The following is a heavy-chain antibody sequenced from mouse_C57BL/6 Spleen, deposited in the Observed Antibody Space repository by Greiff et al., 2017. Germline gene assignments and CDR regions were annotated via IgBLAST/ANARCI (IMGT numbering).Heavy chain of an antibody. D-gene: IGHD1-1*01. Sequence: QVQLKESGAELVRPGASVTLSCKASGYTFTDYEMHWVKQTPVHGLEWIGAIDPETGGTAYNQKFKGKAILTADKSSSPAYMELRSLTSEDSAVYYCTTHLNYGSSPFAYWGQGTLVTVSA. V-gene: IGHV1-15*01. J-gene: IGHJ3*01. CDR3: TTHLNYGSSPFAY. CDR1: GYTFTDYE. CDR2: IDPETGGT.